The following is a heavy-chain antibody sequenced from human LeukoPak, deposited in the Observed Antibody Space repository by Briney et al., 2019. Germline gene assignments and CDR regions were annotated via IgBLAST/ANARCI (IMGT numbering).Heavy chain of an antibody. CDR3: ALLAVASDFDY. CDR2: IGSSGAIR. Sequence: GGSLRLSCAVSGFPFSVYEMNWVRQAPGKGLEWVSNIGSSGAIRHYANSVKGRFSISRDNAENSLFLQMNSLRVEDTGIYYCALLAVASDFDYWGQGALVTVSS. D-gene: IGHD6-19*01. V-gene: IGHV3-48*03. CDR1: GFPFSVYE. J-gene: IGHJ4*02.